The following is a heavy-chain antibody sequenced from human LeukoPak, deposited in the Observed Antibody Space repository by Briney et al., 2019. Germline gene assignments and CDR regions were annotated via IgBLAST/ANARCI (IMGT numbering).Heavy chain of an antibody. CDR3: ARDRTTMVRGVIRYYGMDV. D-gene: IGHD3-10*01. J-gene: IGHJ6*02. V-gene: IGHV3-48*03. Sequence: GGSLRLSCAASGFTFSSYEMNWVRQAPGKGLEWVSYISSSGSTIYYADSVKGRFTISRDNAKNSLYLQMNSLRAEDTAVYYCARDRTTMVRGVIRYYGMDVWGLGTTVTVSS. CDR1: GFTFSSYE. CDR2: ISSSGSTI.